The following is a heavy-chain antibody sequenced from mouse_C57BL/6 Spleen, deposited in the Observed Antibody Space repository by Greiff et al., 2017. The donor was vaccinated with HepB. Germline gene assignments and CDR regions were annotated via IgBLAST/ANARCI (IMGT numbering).Heavy chain of an antibody. J-gene: IGHJ2*01. Sequence: QVHVKQSGPELVKPGASVKISCTASGYAFSSSWMHWVKQRPGKGLEWVGRIYPGDGDTNYNGKFKGKATLTADKSSSTAYMQRSSLTSEDSAVYFCAREGVYGNYYYWGQGTTLTVSS. D-gene: IGHD2-1*01. V-gene: IGHV1-82*01. CDR1: GYAFSSSW. CDR3: AREGVYGNYYY. CDR2: IYPGDGDT.